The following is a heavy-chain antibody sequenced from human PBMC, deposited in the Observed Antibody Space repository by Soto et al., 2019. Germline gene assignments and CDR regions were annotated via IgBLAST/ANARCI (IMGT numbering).Heavy chain of an antibody. CDR2: ISYDGSNK. V-gene: IGHV3-30*18. Sequence: QVQLVESGGGVVQPGRSLRLSCAASGFTFSSYGMHWVRQAPGKGLEWVAVISYDGSNKYYADSVKGRFTISRDNSKNTLYLQMNSLRAEDTAVYYCAKDKRDFYYYYMDVWGKGPTVTVSS. D-gene: IGHD3-3*01. J-gene: IGHJ6*03. CDR3: AKDKRDFYYYYMDV. CDR1: GFTFSSYG.